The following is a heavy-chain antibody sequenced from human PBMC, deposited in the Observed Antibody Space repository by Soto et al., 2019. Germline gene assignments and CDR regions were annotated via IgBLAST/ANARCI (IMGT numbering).Heavy chain of an antibody. CDR2: IIRMFGTA. V-gene: IGHV1-69*01. Sequence: QVQLVQSGADVKKPGSSVKVSCKASGGTFSRNAITWVRQAPGQGLEWMGGIIRMFGTAKYAKKFQGRVTITADESSTTAYMELTSLRSDDTAVYYCARSVTAVDWYFDLWGSGTLVTVSS. J-gene: IGHJ2*01. CDR3: ARSVTAVDWYFDL. D-gene: IGHD2-2*01. CDR1: GGTFSRNA.